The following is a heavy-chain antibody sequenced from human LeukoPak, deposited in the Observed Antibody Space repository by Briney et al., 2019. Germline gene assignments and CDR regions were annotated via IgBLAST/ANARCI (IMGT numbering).Heavy chain of an antibody. CDR3: ARRKADDY. V-gene: IGHV3-48*03. D-gene: IGHD2-15*01. CDR2: ISSGGSTI. CDR1: GFTFSSYE. J-gene: IGHJ4*02. Sequence: GRSLRLSCAASGFTFSSYEMNWVRQAPGEGLEWVSYISSGGSTIYYADSVKGRFTISRDNAKSSLYLQMNSLRVEDTAVYYCARRKADDYWGQGTLVTVSS.